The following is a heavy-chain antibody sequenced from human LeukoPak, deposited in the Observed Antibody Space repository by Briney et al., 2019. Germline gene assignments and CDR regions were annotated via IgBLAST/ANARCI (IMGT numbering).Heavy chain of an antibody. V-gene: IGHV3-21*01. Sequence: PRGSLRLSCAASGFTLGSYGMNWVRQAPRKGLEWVSSISGTGTYIYHADSLKGRLTISRDNAKNSLYLQMNSLRAEDTAVYYCARVLGGRIAATGTSDYWGQGTLVTVSS. CDR1: GFTLGSYG. D-gene: IGHD6-13*01. CDR3: ARVLGGRIAATGTSDY. J-gene: IGHJ4*02. CDR2: ISGTGTYI.